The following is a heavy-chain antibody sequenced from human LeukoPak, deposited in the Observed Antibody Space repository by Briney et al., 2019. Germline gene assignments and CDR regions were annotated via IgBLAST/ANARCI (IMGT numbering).Heavy chain of an antibody. CDR2: ISWNSGTI. CDR1: GFTFDDYV. J-gene: IGHJ4*02. D-gene: IGHD2-2*01. Sequence: QTGGSLRLSCAASGFTFDDYVMNWVRQAPGKGLEWVSGISWNSGTIGYADSVKGRFAISRDNAKNSLYLQMDSLRAEDTAFYYCATEADCGSPSCCNWGQGTLVTVSS. V-gene: IGHV3-9*01. CDR3: ATEADCGSPSCCN.